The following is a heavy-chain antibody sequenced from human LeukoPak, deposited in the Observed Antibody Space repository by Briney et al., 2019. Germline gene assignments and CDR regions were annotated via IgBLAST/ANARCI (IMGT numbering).Heavy chain of an antibody. V-gene: IGHV4-30-4*01. CDR2: IFYSGST. CDR3: ARGYYDVLTNYPKNFDQ. CDR1: GGSIISADHY. J-gene: IGHJ4*02. Sequence: PSQTLSLTCTVSGGSIISADHYWSWIRQPPGKGLEWNGYIFYSGSTYYNPSLKSRLTISVDTSKNQFSLKLSSVTAADTAVYYCARGYYDVLTNYPKNFDQWGQGTLVTVSS. D-gene: IGHD3-9*01.